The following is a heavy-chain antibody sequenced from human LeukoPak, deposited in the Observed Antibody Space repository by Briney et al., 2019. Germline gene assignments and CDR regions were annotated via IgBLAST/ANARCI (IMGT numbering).Heavy chain of an antibody. D-gene: IGHD4-17*01. CDR1: GFTFSRYD. CDR3: AKDRDVYGDYVDGFDY. CDR2: ISASGGRT. Sequence: GGSLRLSCAASGFTFSRYDMSWVRQAPGKGLEWVSAISASGGRTYYADSVKGRFTISRDNSKNTMYQQMNSLRAEDTAVYYCAKDRDVYGDYVDGFDYWGQGTLVTVSS. J-gene: IGHJ4*02. V-gene: IGHV3-23*01.